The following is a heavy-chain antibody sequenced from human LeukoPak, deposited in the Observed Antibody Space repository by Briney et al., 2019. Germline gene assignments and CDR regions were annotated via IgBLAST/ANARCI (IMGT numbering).Heavy chain of an antibody. Sequence: GGSLRLSCAASGFTFRSHDMSWVRQAPGKGLEWVSGISASGGSTFYADSVKGRFTISRDNSKNTLYLQMNGLRVEDTAVYYCAYHPGVQFDFWGQGTLVTVSS. D-gene: IGHD2-8*01. CDR3: AYHPGVQFDF. CDR1: GFTFRSHD. CDR2: ISASGGST. J-gene: IGHJ4*02. V-gene: IGHV3-23*01.